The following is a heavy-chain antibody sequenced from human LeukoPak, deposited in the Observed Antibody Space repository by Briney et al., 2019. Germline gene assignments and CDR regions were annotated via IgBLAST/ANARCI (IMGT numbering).Heavy chain of an antibody. CDR1: GGSFSGYY. J-gene: IGHJ4*02. CDR3: ARAVYSYGRGFDY. Sequence: SETLSLTCAVYGGSFSGYYWSWIRQPPGKGLEWIGEINHSVNTNYNPSLKSRVTISVDPSKNKFSLKLSSATAADTAVYYCARAVYSYGRGFDYWGQGTLVTVSS. V-gene: IGHV4-34*01. CDR2: INHSVNT. D-gene: IGHD5-18*01.